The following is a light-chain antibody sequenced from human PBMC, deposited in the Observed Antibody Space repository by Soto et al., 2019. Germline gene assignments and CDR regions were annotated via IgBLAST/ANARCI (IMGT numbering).Light chain of an antibody. CDR2: GVS. CDR3: QHYNNWPST. CDR1: HSVSSN. V-gene: IGKV3-15*01. J-gene: IGKJ1*01. Sequence: DIVLTQSPATLSVSPGERATLSCRASHSVSSNLAWYQQKPGQALRLLIYGVSTRATGIPARFSGSGSGTEFTLTINSLQSEDFAVYYCQHYNNWPSTFGQGTKVDIK.